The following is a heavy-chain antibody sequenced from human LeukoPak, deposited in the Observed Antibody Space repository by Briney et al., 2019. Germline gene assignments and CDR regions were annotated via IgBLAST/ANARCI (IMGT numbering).Heavy chain of an antibody. J-gene: IGHJ6*02. V-gene: IGHV1-8*01. D-gene: IGHD3-22*01. Sequence: LRASVKVSCKASGYTFTSYDINWVRQATGQGLEWMGWMNPNSGNTGYAQKFQGRVTMTRNTSISTAYMELSSLRSEDTAVYYCAIGHYYDSSGYWYYYYYGMDVWGQGTTVTVSS. CDR1: GYTFTSYD. CDR2: MNPNSGNT. CDR3: AIGHYYDSSGYWYYYYYGMDV.